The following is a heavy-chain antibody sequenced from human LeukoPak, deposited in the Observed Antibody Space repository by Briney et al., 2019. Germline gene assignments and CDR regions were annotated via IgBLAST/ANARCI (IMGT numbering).Heavy chain of an antibody. V-gene: IGHV1-8*01. CDR1: GYTFTSYD. Sequence: ASVKVSCKASGYTFTSYDINWVRQATGQGLEWMGWMNPNSGNTGYAQKFQGRVTMTRNTSISTAYMELSSLRSEDTAVYYCARVEGGIAAAGTWLGYWGQGTLVTVSS. J-gene: IGHJ4*02. D-gene: IGHD6-13*01. CDR3: ARVEGGIAAAGTWLGY. CDR2: MNPNSGNT.